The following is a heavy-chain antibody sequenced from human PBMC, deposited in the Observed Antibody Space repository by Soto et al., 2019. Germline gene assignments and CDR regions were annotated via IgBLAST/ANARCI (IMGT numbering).Heavy chain of an antibody. D-gene: IGHD4-17*01. Sequence: QITLKESGPTLVKPTQTLTLTCTFSGFSLSTSGVGVGWIRQPPGKALEWLALIYWDDDKRYSPSLKSRLTITKDTSKNQGVLTMTNMDPVDTATYYCAHTDTYGDYYYYYYGMDVWGQGTTVTVSS. CDR1: GFSLSTSGVG. J-gene: IGHJ6*02. CDR2: IYWDDDK. CDR3: AHTDTYGDYYYYYYGMDV. V-gene: IGHV2-5*02.